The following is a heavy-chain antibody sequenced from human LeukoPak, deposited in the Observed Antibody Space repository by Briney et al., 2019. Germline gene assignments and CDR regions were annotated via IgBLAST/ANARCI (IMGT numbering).Heavy chain of an antibody. CDR1: GASVYSYF. V-gene: IGHV4-59*08. CDR3: ASAKQWLAFDF. Sequence: PSETLSLTCTVSGASVYSYFWSWIRQPPGKGLEWIACFYNSGSTSYSDSLKSRVTISVDTSKNQVSLKLTSVTAADTAVYYCASAKQWLAFDFWGQGNLVTVTS. CDR2: FYNSGST. D-gene: IGHD6-19*01. J-gene: IGHJ4*02.